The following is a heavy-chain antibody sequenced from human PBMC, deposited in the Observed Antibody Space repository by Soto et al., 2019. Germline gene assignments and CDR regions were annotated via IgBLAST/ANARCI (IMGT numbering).Heavy chain of an antibody. CDR3: ARGVYYYGSGSYLGY. CDR2: IYYSGST. CDR1: GGSISSYY. D-gene: IGHD3-10*01. V-gene: IGHV4-59*01. J-gene: IGHJ4*02. Sequence: QVQLQESGPGLVKPSETLSLTCTVSGGSISSYYWSWIRQPPGKGLGWIGYIYYSGSTNYNPSLKSRVTISVDTSKNQFSLKLSSVTAADTAVYYCARGVYYYGSGSYLGYWGQGTLVTVSS.